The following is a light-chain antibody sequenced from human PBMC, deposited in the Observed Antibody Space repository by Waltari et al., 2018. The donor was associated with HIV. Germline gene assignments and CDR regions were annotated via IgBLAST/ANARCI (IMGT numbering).Light chain of an antibody. CDR3: CSYAGSYTYV. V-gene: IGLV2-11*01. CDR2: VVT. CDR1: SSDVGGYNY. Sequence: QSALTQPRSVSGSPGQSVTISCTGTSSDVGGYNYVSWYQHHPGKAPKLMIYVVTKRPSGGPDRFSGSKSGNTASLTISGLQAEDEADDYCCSYAGSYTYVFGTGTKVTVL. J-gene: IGLJ1*01.